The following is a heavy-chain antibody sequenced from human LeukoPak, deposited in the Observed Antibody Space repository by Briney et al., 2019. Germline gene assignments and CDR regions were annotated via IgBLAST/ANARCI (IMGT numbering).Heavy chain of an antibody. CDR1: GFTFSSYG. D-gene: IGHD1-1*01. V-gene: IGHV3-33*01. J-gene: IGHJ4*02. CDR2: IWYDGSNK. CDR3: ARDRPTGNAFDY. Sequence: GGSLRLSCAASGFTFSSYGMHWVRQAPGKGLEWVAVIWYDGSNKYYADSVKGRFTISRDNSKNTLYLQMNSLRAEDTAVYYCARDRPTGNAFDYWGQGTPVTVSS.